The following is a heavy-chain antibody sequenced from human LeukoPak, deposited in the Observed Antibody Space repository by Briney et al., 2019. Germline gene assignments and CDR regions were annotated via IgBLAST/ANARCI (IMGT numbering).Heavy chain of an antibody. V-gene: IGHV3-21*01. CDR2: ISSSSSYI. CDR1: GFTFSTYS. CDR3: AREHYYDSSGYWDDAFDI. Sequence: GGSLRLSCAASGFTFSTYSMNWVRQAPGKGLEWVSSISSSSSYIYYADSVKGRFTISRDNAKNSLYLQMNSLRAEDTAVYYCAREHYYDSSGYWDDAFDIWGQGTMVTVSS. D-gene: IGHD3-22*01. J-gene: IGHJ3*02.